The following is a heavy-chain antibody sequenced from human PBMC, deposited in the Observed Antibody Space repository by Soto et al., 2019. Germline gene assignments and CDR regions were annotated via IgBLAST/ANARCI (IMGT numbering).Heavy chain of an antibody. V-gene: IGHV3-15*01. D-gene: IGHD6-13*01. CDR2: IKSKTDGGTT. J-gene: IGHJ3*02. CDR3: TTEGSSWYAFDI. Sequence: GESLKISCAASGFTFSNAWMSWVRQAPGKGLEWVGRIKSKTDGGTTDYAAPVKGRFTISRDDSKNTLYLQMNSLKTEDTAVYYCTTEGSSWYAFDIWGQGTMVTVSS. CDR1: GFTFSNAW.